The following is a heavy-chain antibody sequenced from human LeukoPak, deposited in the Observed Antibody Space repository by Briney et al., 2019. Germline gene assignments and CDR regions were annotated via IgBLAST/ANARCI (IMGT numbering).Heavy chain of an antibody. Sequence: SETLSLTCTVSGGSISSYFWSWIWQPPGKGLEWIGYIYYSGSTNYNPSLKSRVTISVDTSMHQFSLKLTSVTAADTAVYYCARHGGGFGSGTYYNFDYWGQGTLVTVSS. CDR2: IYYSGST. D-gene: IGHD3-10*01. CDR1: GGSISSYF. CDR3: ARHGGGFGSGTYYNFDY. V-gene: IGHV4-59*08. J-gene: IGHJ4*02.